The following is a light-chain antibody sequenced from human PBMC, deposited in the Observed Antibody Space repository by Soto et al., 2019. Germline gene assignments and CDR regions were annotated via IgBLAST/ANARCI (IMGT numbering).Light chain of an antibody. J-gene: IGKJ2*01. CDR3: QQSHGIPYT. CDR1: QTITGY. Sequence: DIQMTQSPSSLSASVGDRVTIACRASQTITGYLNWYQQKPGKAPKLLIYAASTLQSGVPSRFSGSGSGTDFTLTISSLQPEDFATYYCQQSHGIPYTFGQGTKLEIE. CDR2: AAS. V-gene: IGKV1-39*01.